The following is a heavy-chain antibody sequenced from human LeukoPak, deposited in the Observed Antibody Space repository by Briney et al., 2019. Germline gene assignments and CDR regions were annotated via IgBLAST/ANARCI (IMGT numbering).Heavy chain of an antibody. CDR3: AKDRPNFHENSGHYYRRDGDS. V-gene: IGHV3-23*01. CDR1: GFTFYMYA. CDR2: MCGTAGCT. Sequence: GGSLRLSCQASGFTFYMYAMSWVRQAPGKGLEWVASMCGTAGCTFYPDSVKGRFTISRDNSKNVLYLRMNSLTAVDTAIYYCAKDRPNFHENSGHYYRRDGDSWGQGTLVTVSS. J-gene: IGHJ5*01. D-gene: IGHD3-22*01.